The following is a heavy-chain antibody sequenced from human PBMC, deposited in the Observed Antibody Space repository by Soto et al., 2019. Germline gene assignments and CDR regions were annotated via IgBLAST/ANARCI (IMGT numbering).Heavy chain of an antibody. V-gene: IGHV3-33*01. D-gene: IGHD3-10*02. CDR1: GFTFSSYG. CDR2: IWYDGSNK. Sequence: GGSLRLSCAASGFTFSSYGTHWVRQAPGKGLEWVAVIWYDGSNKYYADSVKGRFTISRDNSKNTLYLQMNSLRAEDTAVYYCARESVRGVINQYGMDVWGQGTTVTVSS. CDR3: ARESVRGVINQYGMDV. J-gene: IGHJ6*02.